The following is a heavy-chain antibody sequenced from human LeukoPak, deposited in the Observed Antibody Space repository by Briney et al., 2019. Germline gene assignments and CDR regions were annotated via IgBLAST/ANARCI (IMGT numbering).Heavy chain of an antibody. CDR2: IYYSGST. CDR1: GGSISSSGYY. CDR3: ARHEYSGSYYGLSWFDP. V-gene: IGHV4-39*01. Sequence: SETLSLTCTVSGGSISSSGYYWGWIRQPPGKGLEWIASIYYSGSTYYNPSLKSPVTISVDTSKTPLSLKLSSLTAADTAVYYCARHEYSGSYYGLSWFDPWGQGTLVTVSS. D-gene: IGHD1-26*01. J-gene: IGHJ5*02.